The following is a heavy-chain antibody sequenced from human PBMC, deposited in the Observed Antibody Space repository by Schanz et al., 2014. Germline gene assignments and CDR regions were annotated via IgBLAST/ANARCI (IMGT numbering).Heavy chain of an antibody. J-gene: IGHJ3*02. Sequence: QLQLQESGPGLVKPSETLSLTCTVSGGSISSSTYWWGWIRQPPGKGLEWIGEINHSGNNYYNPSLKSRDTISVDTSKNQFSLKLTSVTAADTAVYYCATNMVQGTISDAFDIWDQGTMVTVSS. V-gene: IGHV4-39*07. CDR3: ATNMVQGTISDAFDI. CDR1: GGSISSSTYW. CDR2: INHSGNN. D-gene: IGHD3-10*01.